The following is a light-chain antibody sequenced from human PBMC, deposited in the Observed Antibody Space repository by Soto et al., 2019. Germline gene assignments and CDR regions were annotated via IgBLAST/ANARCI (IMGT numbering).Light chain of an antibody. V-gene: IGLV1-44*01. CDR2: SNN. J-gene: IGLJ2*01. CDR3: AAWHDSRNGYVA. Sequence: QPVLTQPPSASGTPGQRVTISCSGSISNIGTNNVNWYQQLPGTAPKLLIYSNNQRPSGVPDRFSGSKSGTSASLAISGLQSEDEADYYCAAWHDSRNGYVAFGGGTKLTVL. CDR1: ISNIGTNN.